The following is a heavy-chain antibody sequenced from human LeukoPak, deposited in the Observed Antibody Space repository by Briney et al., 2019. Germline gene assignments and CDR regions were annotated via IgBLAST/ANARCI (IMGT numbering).Heavy chain of an antibody. J-gene: IGHJ3*02. CDR2: ISGSGGNT. CDR3: ARDRRGVGAFDI. V-gene: IGHV3-23*01. Sequence: GGSLRLSCAASGFTFTSYAMSWVRQAPGKGLEWVSSISGSGGNTFYADSVKGRFTISRDNSKNTLYLQMNSLRAEDTAVYYCARDRRGVGAFDIWGQGTMVTVSS. D-gene: IGHD3-10*01. CDR1: GFTFTSYA.